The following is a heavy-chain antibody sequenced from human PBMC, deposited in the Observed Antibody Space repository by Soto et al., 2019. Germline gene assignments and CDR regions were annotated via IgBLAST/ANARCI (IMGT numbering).Heavy chain of an antibody. CDR3: TREFGSGSPFDP. CDR1: GFPFSAYW. Sequence: VQLVESGGGLVQPGGSLRLSCAASGFPFSAYWMHWVRQAPGKGLVWVSRISSEGNNTSYADSVKGRFTMSRDNAKNSLFLQMNNLRAEDTAVYYCTREFGSGSPFDPWGQGTLVSVSS. J-gene: IGHJ5*02. V-gene: IGHV3-74*01. D-gene: IGHD3-10*01. CDR2: ISSEGNNT.